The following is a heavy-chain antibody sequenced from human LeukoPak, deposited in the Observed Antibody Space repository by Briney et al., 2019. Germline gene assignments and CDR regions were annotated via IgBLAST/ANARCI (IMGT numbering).Heavy chain of an antibody. D-gene: IGHD1-1*01. CDR1: GLTFSIFA. J-gene: IGHJ4*02. Sequence: GGSLRLSCAASGLTFSIFAMSWVRQAPGKGLEWVSTIGGSGGSTYYADSVKGRFTISRDDSQNTLYLQMNSLRAEDTAVYYCAKGAYDWNYWGRGTLVTVSS. CDR3: AKGAYDWNY. V-gene: IGHV3-23*01. CDR2: IGGSGGST.